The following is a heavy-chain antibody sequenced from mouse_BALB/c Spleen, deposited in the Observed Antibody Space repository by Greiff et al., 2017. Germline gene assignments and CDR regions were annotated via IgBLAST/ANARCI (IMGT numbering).Heavy chain of an antibody. CDR1: GFNIKDTY. CDR3: AKGGYYAGFDY. V-gene: IGHV14-3*02. J-gene: IGHJ2*01. CDR2: IDPANGNT. Sequence: EVQLQQSGAELVKPGASVTLSCTASGFNIKDTYMHWVKQRPEQGLEWIGRIDPANGNTKYDPKFQGKATITADTSSNTAYLQLSSLTSEDTAVYYCAKGGYYAGFDYWGQGTTLTVSS. D-gene: IGHD2-3*01.